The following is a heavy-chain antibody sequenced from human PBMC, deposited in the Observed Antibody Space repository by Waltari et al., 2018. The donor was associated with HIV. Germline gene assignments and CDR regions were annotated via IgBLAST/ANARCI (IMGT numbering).Heavy chain of an antibody. CDR2: SNTYTTTT. D-gene: IGHD3-10*01. V-gene: IGHV1-18*01. Sequence: QVHLVQSGGEVKKPGASVKVSCKASGYTFANYGLSGVRQAPGKGLEWMGWSNTYTTTTQYTQKVQGRFTLTTDTSTNTAEMELRSLTADDTAVYYCAKSAGILDDGSGTYYEAWGQGTLVSVSS. CDR3: AKSAGILDDGSGTYYEA. J-gene: IGHJ5*02. CDR1: GYTFANYG.